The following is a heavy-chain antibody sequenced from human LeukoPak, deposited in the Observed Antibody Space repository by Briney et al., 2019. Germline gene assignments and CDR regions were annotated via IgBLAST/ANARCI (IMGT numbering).Heavy chain of an antibody. Sequence: PGGSLRLSCAASGFTFSSYWMSWVRQAPGKGLEWVANIKQDGSEKYYVDSVKGRFTISRDNAKNSLYLQMNSLRAEDTAVYYCAGGLGYCSGGSCYRIGYYYYMDVWGKGTTVTVSS. CDR1: GFTFSSYW. D-gene: IGHD2-15*01. V-gene: IGHV3-7*01. CDR3: AGGLGYCSGGSCYRIGYYYYMDV. J-gene: IGHJ6*03. CDR2: IKQDGSEK.